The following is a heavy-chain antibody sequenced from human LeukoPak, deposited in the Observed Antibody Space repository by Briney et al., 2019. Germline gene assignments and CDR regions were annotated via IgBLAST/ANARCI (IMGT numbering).Heavy chain of an antibody. V-gene: IGHV1-8*03. Sequence: ASVKASCKASGYTFTNYYINWVRQATGQGLEWMGWMDPNSDNTGYAQEFQGRVTITRNTSTSTSYMELTSLRSEDTAVYYCARGLTIFGAVNDAFDIWGQGTMVTVSS. D-gene: IGHD3-3*01. CDR1: GYTFTNYY. CDR3: ARGLTIFGAVNDAFDI. J-gene: IGHJ3*02. CDR2: MDPNSDNT.